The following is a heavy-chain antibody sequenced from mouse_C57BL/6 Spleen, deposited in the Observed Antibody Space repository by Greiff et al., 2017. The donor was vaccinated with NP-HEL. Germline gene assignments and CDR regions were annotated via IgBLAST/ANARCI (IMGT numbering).Heavy chain of an antibody. CDR3: ARGTTVVCDY. J-gene: IGHJ2*01. CDR1: GYTFTSYW. CDR2: IDPSDSYT. D-gene: IGHD1-1*01. Sequence: QVQLKQPGAELVMPGASVKLSCKASGYTFTSYWMHWVKQRPGQGLEWIGEIDPSDSYTNYNQKFKGKSTLTVDKSSSTAYMQLSSLTSEDSAVYYCARGTTVVCDYWGQGTTLTVSS. V-gene: IGHV1-69*01.